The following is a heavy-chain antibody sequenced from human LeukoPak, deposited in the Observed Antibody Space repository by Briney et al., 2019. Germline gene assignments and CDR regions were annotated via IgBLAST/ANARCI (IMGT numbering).Heavy chain of an antibody. Sequence: PGGSLRLSCAASGFTFSSYAMYWVRQAPGKGLEWVSGIFGSGGSTHYADSVKGRFTISRDNAKNTLYLQMNSLRAEDTAVYYCVRDPHFYGSGVYYYGMDVWGQGTTVTVSS. V-gene: IGHV3-23*01. J-gene: IGHJ6*02. CDR3: VRDPHFYGSGVYYYGMDV. D-gene: IGHD3-10*01. CDR2: IFGSGGST. CDR1: GFTFSSYA.